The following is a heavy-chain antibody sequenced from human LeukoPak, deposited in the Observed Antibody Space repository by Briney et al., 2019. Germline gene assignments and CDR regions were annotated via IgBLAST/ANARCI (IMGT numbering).Heavy chain of an antibody. Sequence: ASVKVSCKASGYTFTSYAMNWVRQARGQGLEWMGWINTNTGNPTYAQGFTGRFVFSLDTSVSTAYLQISSLKAEDTAVYYCARPRSGTRYYGMDVWGQGTTVTVSS. CDR3: ARPRSGTRYYGMDV. J-gene: IGHJ6*02. V-gene: IGHV7-4-1*02. CDR1: GYTFTSYA. D-gene: IGHD3-10*01. CDR2: INTNTGNP.